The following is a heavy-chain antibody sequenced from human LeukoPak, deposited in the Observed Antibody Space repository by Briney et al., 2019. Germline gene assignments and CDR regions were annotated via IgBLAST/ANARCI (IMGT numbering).Heavy chain of an antibody. D-gene: IGHD2-2*01. Sequence: GASVTVSCKVSGYTLTELSMHWVRQAPGKGLEWMGGFDPEDGETIYAQKFQGRVTMTEDTSTDTAYMELSSLRSEDTAVYYCARDINPEIVVVPAAIGYNWNYGGGWGQGTLVTVSS. J-gene: IGHJ4*02. CDR2: FDPEDGET. CDR3: ARDINPEIVVVPAAIGYNWNYGGG. V-gene: IGHV1-24*01. CDR1: GYTLTELS.